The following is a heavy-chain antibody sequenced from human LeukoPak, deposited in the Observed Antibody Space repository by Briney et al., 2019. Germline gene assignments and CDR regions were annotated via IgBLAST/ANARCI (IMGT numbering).Heavy chain of an antibody. CDR2: IHEDGSDE. J-gene: IGHJ3*02. D-gene: IGHD1-14*01. Sequence: GGSLRLSCVVSGFTFSSYWMNWVRQAPGKGLEWVANIHEDGSDEYYVDSVKGRFTISRDNAKNSLYLQMNSLRAEDTALYYCARTLRLGTPRAFDIWGRGTMVTVS. V-gene: IGHV3-7*05. CDR1: GFTFSSYW. CDR3: ARTLRLGTPRAFDI.